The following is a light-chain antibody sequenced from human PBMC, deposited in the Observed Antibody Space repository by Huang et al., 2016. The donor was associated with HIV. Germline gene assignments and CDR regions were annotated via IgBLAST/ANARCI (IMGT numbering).Light chain of an antibody. V-gene: IGKV3-11*01. CDR2: DAS. CDR3: QQRSNWSFA. Sequence: EIVLTQSPATLSLSPGERATLSCRASQSVSSYLAWDQQKPGQAPRLLIYDASNRATGIPARFSGSGSETDFTLTISSLEPEDFAVYYCQQRSNWSFAFGPGTKVDIK. CDR1: QSVSSY. J-gene: IGKJ3*01.